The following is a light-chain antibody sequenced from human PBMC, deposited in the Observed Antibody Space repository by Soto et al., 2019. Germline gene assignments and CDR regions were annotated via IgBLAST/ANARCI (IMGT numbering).Light chain of an antibody. CDR2: GAS. V-gene: IGKV3-15*01. Sequence: EIVMTQSPATLSVSPGERATLSCRASQGVSSNLAWYQQKPGQAPRLLIYGASTRATGFPARFSGSGSGTEFTLTISSLQSEDFAVYYCQQYNNWPFAFGQGTKLEI. CDR3: QQYNNWPFA. J-gene: IGKJ2*01. CDR1: QGVSSN.